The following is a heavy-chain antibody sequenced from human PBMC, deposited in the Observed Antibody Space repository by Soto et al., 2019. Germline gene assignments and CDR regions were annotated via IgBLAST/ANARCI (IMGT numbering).Heavy chain of an antibody. Sequence: SETLSLTCTVSGGSISSGGYYWSWIRQHPGKGLEWIGYIYYSGSTYYNPSLKSRVTISVDTSKNQFSLKLSSVTAADTAVYYCAKAVTVTTDWFDPWGQGTLVTVSS. J-gene: IGHJ5*02. CDR2: IYYSGST. CDR3: AKAVTVTTDWFDP. CDR1: GGSISSGGYY. D-gene: IGHD4-4*01. V-gene: IGHV4-31*03.